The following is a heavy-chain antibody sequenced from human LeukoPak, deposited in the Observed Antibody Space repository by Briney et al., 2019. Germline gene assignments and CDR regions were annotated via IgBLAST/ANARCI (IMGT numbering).Heavy chain of an antibody. V-gene: IGHV4-34*01. CDR1: GGSFSGYY. CDR2: INHSGSS. CDR3: ARGRIQLWSSHYYFDY. D-gene: IGHD5-18*01. J-gene: IGHJ4*02. Sequence: SETLSLTCAVYGGSFSGYYWSWIRQPPGKGLEWIGEINHSGSSNYNPSLKSRVTISVDTSKNQFSLKLSSVTAADTAVYYCARGRIQLWSSHYYFDYWGQGTLVTVSS.